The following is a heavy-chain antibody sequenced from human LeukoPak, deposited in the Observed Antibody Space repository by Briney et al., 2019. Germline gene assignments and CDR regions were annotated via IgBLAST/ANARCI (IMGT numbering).Heavy chain of an antibody. V-gene: IGHV4-34*01. CDR2: INHSGST. J-gene: IGHJ5*02. D-gene: IGHD2-2*01. CDR3: ASGGFCGSTTCYPNWFDP. Sequence: PSETLSLTCAVYGGSLSGYYWSWIRQPPGKGLEWIGEINHSGSTNYNPSLKSRVTISVDTSKNQFSLKLSSVTAADTAVYYCASGGFCGSTTCYPNWFDPWGQGTLVTVSS. CDR1: GGSLSGYY.